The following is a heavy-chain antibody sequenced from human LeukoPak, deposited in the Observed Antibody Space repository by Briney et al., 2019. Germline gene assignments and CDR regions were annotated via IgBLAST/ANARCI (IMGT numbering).Heavy chain of an antibody. D-gene: IGHD3-22*01. J-gene: IGHJ4*02. CDR1: GFTFSSYW. V-gene: IGHV3-7*01. CDR2: IKQDGSEK. CDR3: ARSNGGYDSSGYYYYFDY. Sequence: GGSLRLSCAASGFTFSSYWMSWVRQAPGKGLEWVANIKQDGSEKYYVDSVKGRFTISRDNAKNSLYLQMNSLRAEDTAVYYCARSNGGYDSSGYYYYFDYWGQGTLVTVSS.